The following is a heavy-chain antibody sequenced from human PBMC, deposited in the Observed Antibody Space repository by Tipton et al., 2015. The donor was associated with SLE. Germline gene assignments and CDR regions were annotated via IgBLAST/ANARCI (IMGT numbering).Heavy chain of an antibody. CDR1: GGSFSGYY. CDR2: INHSGST. J-gene: IGHJ6*02. Sequence: TLSLTCAVYGGSFSGYYWSWIRQPPGKGLEWIGEINHSGSTNHNPSLKSRVTISVDTSKNQFSLKLSSVTAADTAVYYCAREGSRGDGMDVWGQGTTVTVSS. D-gene: IGHD2-2*01. V-gene: IGHV4-34*01. CDR3: AREGSRGDGMDV.